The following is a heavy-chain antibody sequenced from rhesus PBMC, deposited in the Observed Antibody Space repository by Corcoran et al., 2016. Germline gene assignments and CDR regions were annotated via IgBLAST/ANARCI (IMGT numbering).Heavy chain of an antibody. CDR3: AIGSIFVDV. V-gene: IGHV4-80*01. D-gene: IGHD3-3*01. CDR2: INGNSGRT. Sequence: QVQLQESGPGLVKPSETLSLTCTVSGASISSYWWRWSSPPPGTGLEWIGEINGNSGRTNYNPSLKSRVTISRDTSKNQFSLKLSSVTAADTAVYYCAIGSIFVDVWGRGVLVTVSS. J-gene: IGHJ5-2*02. CDR1: GASISSYW.